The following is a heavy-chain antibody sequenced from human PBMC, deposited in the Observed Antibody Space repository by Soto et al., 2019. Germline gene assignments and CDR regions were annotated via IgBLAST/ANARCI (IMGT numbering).Heavy chain of an antibody. CDR2: IYYSGST. CDR3: ARVSYYDSSGRYFDY. J-gene: IGHJ4*02. CDR1: GGSISSGGYY. D-gene: IGHD3-22*01. Sequence: SETLSLTCTVSGGSISSGGYYWRWIRQHPGKGLEWIGYIYYSGSTYYNPSLKSRVTISVDTSKNQFSLKLSSVTAADTAVYYCARVSYYDSSGRYFDYWGQGTLVTVSS. V-gene: IGHV4-31*03.